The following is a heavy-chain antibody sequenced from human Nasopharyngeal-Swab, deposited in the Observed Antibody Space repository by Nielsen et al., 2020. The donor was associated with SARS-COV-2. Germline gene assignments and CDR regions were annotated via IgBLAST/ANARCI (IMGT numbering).Heavy chain of an antibody. CDR1: GFSFPDYA. J-gene: IGHJ4*02. Sequence: GESLKISCSASGFSFPDYAMAWVRQAPGKGLEWVSLLYSGGNTYYTDSVKGRFTVSRDKSKNTLYLQMNSLRADDTAVYFCARGGGDAYNPIDFWGQGTLVTVSS. CDR3: ARGGGDAYNPIDF. V-gene: IGHV3-53*01. D-gene: IGHD5-24*01. CDR2: LYSGGNT.